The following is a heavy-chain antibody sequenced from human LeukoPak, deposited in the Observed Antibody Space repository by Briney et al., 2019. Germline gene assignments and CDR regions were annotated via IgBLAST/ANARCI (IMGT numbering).Heavy chain of an antibody. Sequence: GGSLRLSCAASGLTVSSNYMTWVRQAPGKGLEWVSVIYSGGSTYYADSVKGRFTISRDNSKNTLYLQMNSLRPEDTAMYYCARDRSGSYDYRGQGTLVTVSS. CDR1: GLTVSSNY. V-gene: IGHV3-53*01. CDR3: ARDRSGSYDY. D-gene: IGHD1-26*01. CDR2: IYSGGST. J-gene: IGHJ4*02.